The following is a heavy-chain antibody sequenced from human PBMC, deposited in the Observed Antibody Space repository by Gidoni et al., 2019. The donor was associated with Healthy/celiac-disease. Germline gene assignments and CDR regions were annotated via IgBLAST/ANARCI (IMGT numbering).Heavy chain of an antibody. CDR1: DGAISSYH. J-gene: IGHJ5*02. Sequence: QVQLQESGPGLVNPSETLSLTCTVSDGAISSYHWSWIRQPPGKGLERFGYIYYSGSTNYNPTLKSRVTISEDTAKNQFSLKLSSVTAADTAVYYCARAKRSSFPWFDPWGQGTLVTVSS. D-gene: IGHD6-19*01. V-gene: IGHV4-59*08. CDR3: ARAKRSSFPWFDP. CDR2: IYYSGST.